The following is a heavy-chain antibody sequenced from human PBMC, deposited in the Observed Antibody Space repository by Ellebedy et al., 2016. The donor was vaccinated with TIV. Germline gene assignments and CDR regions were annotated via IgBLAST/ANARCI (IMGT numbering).Heavy chain of an antibody. J-gene: IGHJ6*02. Sequence: ASVKVSXXASGYTFTGYYMHWVRQAPGQGLEWMGWINPNSGGTNYAQKFQGWVTMTRDTSISTAYMELSRLRSDDTAVYYCARSAGILAYYGMDVWGQGTTVTVSS. CDR3: ARSAGILAYYGMDV. CDR1: GYTFTGYY. CDR2: INPNSGGT. V-gene: IGHV1-2*04. D-gene: IGHD6-13*01.